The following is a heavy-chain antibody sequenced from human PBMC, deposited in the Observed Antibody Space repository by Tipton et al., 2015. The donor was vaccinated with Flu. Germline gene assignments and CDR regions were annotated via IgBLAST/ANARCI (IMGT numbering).Heavy chain of an antibody. CDR3: ARGYDILTDGGGYFDY. CDR1: GFTFSSYA. Sequence: SLRLSCAASGFTFSSYAMHWVRQAPGKGLEWVAVIWYDGSNKYYADSVKGRFTISRDNSKNTQYLQMNSLRAEDTAVYYCARGYDILTDGGGYFDYWGQGTLVTVSS. V-gene: IGHV3-33*01. D-gene: IGHD3-9*01. J-gene: IGHJ4*02. CDR2: IWYDGSNK.